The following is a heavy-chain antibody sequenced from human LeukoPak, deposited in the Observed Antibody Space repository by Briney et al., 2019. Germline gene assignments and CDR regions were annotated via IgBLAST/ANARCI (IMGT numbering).Heavy chain of an antibody. Sequence: GGSLRLSCTASGFTFGDYAMSWFRQAPGKGLEWVGFIRSKAYGGTTEYAASVKGRFTISRDDSKSIAYLQMNSLETEDTAVYYCTKPGGRRDVEIKLWLSPLWVDYRGQGTLVTVSS. CDR2: IRSKAYGGTT. D-gene: IGHD5-18*01. CDR1: GFTFGDYA. J-gene: IGHJ4*02. V-gene: IGHV3-49*03. CDR3: TKPGGRRDVEIKLWLSPLWVDY.